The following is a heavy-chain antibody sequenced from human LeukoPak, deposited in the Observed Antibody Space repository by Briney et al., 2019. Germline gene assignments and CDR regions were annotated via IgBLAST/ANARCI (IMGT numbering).Heavy chain of an antibody. CDR3: ARHSGSGWYDSYYYYGMDV. J-gene: IGHJ6*02. D-gene: IGHD6-19*01. V-gene: IGHV4-39*01. Sequence: SETLSLTCTVSGGSISSSSYYWGWIRQPPGKGLEWIVSIYYSGSTYYNPSLKSRVTISVDTSKNQFSLKLSSVTAADTAVYYCARHSGSGWYDSYYYYGMDVWGQGTTVTVSS. CDR2: IYYSGST. CDR1: GGSISSSSYY.